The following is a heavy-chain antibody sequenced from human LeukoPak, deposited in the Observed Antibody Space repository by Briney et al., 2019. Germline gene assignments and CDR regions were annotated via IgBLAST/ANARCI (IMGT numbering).Heavy chain of an antibody. CDR1: GFTFSDYY. D-gene: IGHD6-13*01. Sequence: PGGSPRLSCAASGFTFSDYYMSWIRQAPGKGLEWVSYISSSGSTIYYADSVKGRFTISRDNAKNSLYLQMNSLRAEDTAVYYCARGLRTAAGTSPDWFDPWGQGTLVTVSS. CDR3: ARGLRTAAGTSPDWFDP. V-gene: IGHV3-11*01. J-gene: IGHJ5*02. CDR2: ISSSGSTI.